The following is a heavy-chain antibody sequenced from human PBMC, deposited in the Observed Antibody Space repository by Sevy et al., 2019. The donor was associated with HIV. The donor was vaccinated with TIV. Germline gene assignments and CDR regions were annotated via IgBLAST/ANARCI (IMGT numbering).Heavy chain of an antibody. CDR1: GYTFTNYH. J-gene: IGHJ4*02. CDR2: ITPNNGNT. D-gene: IGHD2-15*01. Sequence: ASVKVSCKASGYTFTNYHITWVRQAPGQGLEWMGWITPNNGNTNYARRLQGRVTMTTDTSTTTAYMELRSLTSDDSAVYYCARAYCSGGRCYSLAYWGQGTLVTVSS. CDR3: ARAYCSGGRCYSLAY. V-gene: IGHV1-18*01.